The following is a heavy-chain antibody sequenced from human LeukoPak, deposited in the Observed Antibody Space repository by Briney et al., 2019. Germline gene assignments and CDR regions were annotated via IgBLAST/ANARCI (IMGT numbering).Heavy chain of an antibody. CDR3: AKSRSSSTSCSNY. D-gene: IGHD2-2*01. V-gene: IGHV3-23*01. Sequence: GGSLRLSCAASGFTFSSYAMTWVRQAPGKGLEWVSAISGSGDSTYYADSVKGRFTISRDNSKNTLHLQMDSLGAEDTAVYYCAKSRSSSTSCSNYWGQGTLVTVSS. J-gene: IGHJ4*02. CDR2: ISGSGDST. CDR1: GFTFSSYA.